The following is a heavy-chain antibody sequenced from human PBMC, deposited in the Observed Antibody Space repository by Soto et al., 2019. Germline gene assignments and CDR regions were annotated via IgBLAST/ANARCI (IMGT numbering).Heavy chain of an antibody. V-gene: IGHV3-13*01. CDR1: GFTFSSYD. Sequence: GGSLRLSCAASGFTFSSYDMHWVRQATGKGLEWVSAIGTAGDTYYPGSVKGRFTISRENAKNSLYLQMNSLRAEDTAVYYCARDLLVSSSSADSPFYYYGMDVWGQGTTVTVSS. CDR2: IGTAGDT. J-gene: IGHJ6*02. CDR3: ARDLLVSSSSADSPFYYYGMDV. D-gene: IGHD6-6*01.